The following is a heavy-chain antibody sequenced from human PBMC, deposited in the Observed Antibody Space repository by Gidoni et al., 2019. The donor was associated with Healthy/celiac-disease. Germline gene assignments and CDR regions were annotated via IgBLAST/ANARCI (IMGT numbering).Heavy chain of an antibody. Sequence: QVQLQESGPGLVKPSQTLSLTCTVSGGSIRRGGYYWSWIRQHPGKGLEWIGYIYYSGSTYYNPSLKSRVTISVDTSKNQFSLKLSSVTAADTAVYYCAREGYYGSGTLWFDPWGQGTLVTVSS. V-gene: IGHV4-31*03. CDR3: AREGYYGSGTLWFDP. CDR2: IYYSGST. CDR1: GGSIRRGGYY. J-gene: IGHJ5*02. D-gene: IGHD3-10*01.